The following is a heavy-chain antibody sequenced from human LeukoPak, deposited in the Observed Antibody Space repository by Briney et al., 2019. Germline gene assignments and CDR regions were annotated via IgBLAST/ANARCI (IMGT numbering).Heavy chain of an antibody. D-gene: IGHD3-22*01. Sequence: GGSLRLSCAASGFTFSSYSMNWVRQAPGKGLEWVSYISSSSSTIYYADSVKGRFTISRDNAKNSLYLQKNSLRAEDTAVYYCARDSSGYFDYWGQGTLVTVSS. J-gene: IGHJ4*02. CDR3: ARDSSGYFDY. CDR2: ISSSSSTI. V-gene: IGHV3-48*01. CDR1: GFTFSSYS.